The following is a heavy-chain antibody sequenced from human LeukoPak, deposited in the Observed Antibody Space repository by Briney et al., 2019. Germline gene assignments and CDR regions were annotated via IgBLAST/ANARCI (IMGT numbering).Heavy chain of an antibody. CDR2: ISYDGSNK. CDR3: ARELTSTYYFDY. CDR1: GFTFTNYV. J-gene: IGHJ4*02. Sequence: PRRSLRLSCAASGFTFTNYVMHWVRQAPGKGLEWVAVISYDGSNKYYADSVEGRFTISRDNSKNTVYLQMNILRPEDTAVYYCARELTSTYYFDYWGQGTLVTVSS. V-gene: IGHV3-30*04.